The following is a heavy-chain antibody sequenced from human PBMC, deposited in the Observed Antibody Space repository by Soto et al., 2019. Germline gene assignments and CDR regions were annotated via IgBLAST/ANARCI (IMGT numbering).Heavy chain of an antibody. D-gene: IGHD3-9*01. CDR2: IYPGDSDT. J-gene: IGHJ5*02. V-gene: IGHV5-51*01. Sequence: PGESLKISCKGSGYSFTSYWIGWVRQMPGKGLEWMGIIYPGDSDTRYSPSFQGQVTISADKSISTAYLQWSSLKASDTAMYYCARGEYLTGPFGWFDPWGQGTLVTVSS. CDR1: GYSFTSYW. CDR3: ARGEYLTGPFGWFDP.